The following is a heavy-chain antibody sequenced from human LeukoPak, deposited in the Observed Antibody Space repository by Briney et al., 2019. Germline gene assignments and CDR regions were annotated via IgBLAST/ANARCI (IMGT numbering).Heavy chain of an antibody. J-gene: IGHJ6*02. Sequence: SQTLSLTCAISGDSVSSISVAWNWIRQSPSRGLEWLGRTYYRSKWYYEYAVSVKSRINISPDTFKNQFSLQLTSVTPEDTAVYYCSLAPSEYHYGMDVWGQGTTVTVSS. CDR2: TYYRSKWYY. V-gene: IGHV6-1*01. CDR3: SLAPSEYHYGMDV. CDR1: GDSVSSISVA.